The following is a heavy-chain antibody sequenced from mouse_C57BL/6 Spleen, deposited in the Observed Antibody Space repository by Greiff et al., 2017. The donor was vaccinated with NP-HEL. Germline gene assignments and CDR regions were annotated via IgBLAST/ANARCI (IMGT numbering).Heavy chain of an antibody. CDR2: IYPRDGST. D-gene: IGHD2-1*01. J-gene: IGHJ3*01. V-gene: IGHV1-85*01. Sequence: QVQLQQSGPELVKPGASVKLSCKASGYPFTSYDITWVKQRPGQGLEWIGWIYPRDGSTKYNEKFKGKATLTVDTSSRTAYMEIHSLASEDSAVYFYARSDYGNFRCFAYWGEGTLVTVTA. CDR1: GYPFTSYD. CDR3: ARSDYGNFRCFAY.